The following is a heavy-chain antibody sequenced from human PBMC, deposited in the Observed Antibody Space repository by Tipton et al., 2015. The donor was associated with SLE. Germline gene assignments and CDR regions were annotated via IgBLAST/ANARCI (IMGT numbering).Heavy chain of an antibody. CDR2: IYYSGST. Sequence: TLSLTCTVSGGSISSSSYYWGWIRQPPGKGMEWIGSIYYSGSTYYNPSLKSRVTISVDTYKNQFYLKLSSVTAADTAVYYCARAGGGDSNWFDPWGQGTLVTVSS. J-gene: IGHJ5*02. V-gene: IGHV4-39*07. CDR1: GGSISSSSYY. D-gene: IGHD2-21*01. CDR3: ARAGGGDSNWFDP.